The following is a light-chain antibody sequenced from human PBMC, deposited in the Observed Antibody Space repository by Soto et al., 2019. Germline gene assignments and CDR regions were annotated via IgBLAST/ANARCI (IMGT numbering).Light chain of an antibody. CDR3: QQYYTTPWT. CDR2: WAS. CDR1: QSVLYSSNNKNY. V-gene: IGKV4-1*01. J-gene: IGKJ1*01. Sequence: DIVMTQSPDSLAVSLGERATINCKSSQSVLYSSNNKNYLAWYQQNPGQPPKALIYWASTRESGVPDRFSGSGSGTDFTLTISSLQAEDVAVYYCQQYYTTPWTFGQGTKVDIK.